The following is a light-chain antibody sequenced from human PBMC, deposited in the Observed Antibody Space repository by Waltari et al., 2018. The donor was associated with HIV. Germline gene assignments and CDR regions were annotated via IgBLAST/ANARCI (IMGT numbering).Light chain of an antibody. CDR1: SSDVGAYNY. J-gene: IGLJ3*02. V-gene: IGLV2-14*01. CDR2: EVN. CDR3: ISYTTRTTLV. Sequence: QSALTQPASVSGSPGLSITISCTGTSSDVGAYNYVSWYQQHPDKAPKLLIYEVNNRPSGVSNRFSGSKSGSTASLTISGLQAEDEADYYCISYTTRTTLVFGGGTKLTVL.